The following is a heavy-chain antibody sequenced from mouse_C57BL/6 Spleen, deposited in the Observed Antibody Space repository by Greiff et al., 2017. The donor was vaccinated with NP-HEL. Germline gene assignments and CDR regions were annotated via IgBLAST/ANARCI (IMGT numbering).Heavy chain of an antibody. CDR3: ARRTVDYFDY. Sequence: QVQLQQSGAELVKPGASVKISCKASGYAFSSYWMNWVKQRPGKGLEWIGQLYPGDGDTNYNGKFKGKATLTADKSSSTAYMQLSSLTSEDAAVYFCARRTVDYFDYWGQGTTLTVSS. V-gene: IGHV1-80*01. CDR1: GYAFSSYW. D-gene: IGHD1-1*01. CDR2: LYPGDGDT. J-gene: IGHJ2*01.